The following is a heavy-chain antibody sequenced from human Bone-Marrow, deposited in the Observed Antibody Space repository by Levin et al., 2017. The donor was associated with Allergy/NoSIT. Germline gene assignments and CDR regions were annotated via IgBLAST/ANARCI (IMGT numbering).Heavy chain of an antibody. CDR3: AGPIAVAGPNAFDI. CDR1: GGSFSGYY. V-gene: IGHV4-34*01. D-gene: IGHD6-19*01. CDR2: INHSGST. J-gene: IGHJ3*02. Sequence: SETLSLTCAVYGGSFSGYYWSWIRQPPGKGLEWIGEINHSGSTNYNPSLKSRVTISVDTSKNQFSLKLSSVTAADTAVYYCAGPIAVAGPNAFDIWGQGTMVTVSS.